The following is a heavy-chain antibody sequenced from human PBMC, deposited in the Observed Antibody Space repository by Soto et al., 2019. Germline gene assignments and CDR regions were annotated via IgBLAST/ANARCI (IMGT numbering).Heavy chain of an antibody. CDR1: GFTFSSYA. CDR2: ISYDGNNK. V-gene: IGHV3-30-3*01. CDR3: ARDLIRGTLDY. Sequence: GGSLRLSCAASGFTFSSYAMHWVRQAPGKGLEWVAVISYDGNNKYYADSVKGRFTISRDNSKNTLYLQMNSLRAEDTAVYYCARDLIRGTLDYWGQGTLVTVSS. J-gene: IGHJ4*02. D-gene: IGHD3-9*01.